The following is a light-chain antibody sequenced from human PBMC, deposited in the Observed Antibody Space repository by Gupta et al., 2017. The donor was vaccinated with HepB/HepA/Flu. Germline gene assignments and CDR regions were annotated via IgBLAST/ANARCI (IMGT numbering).Light chain of an antibody. V-gene: IGLV1-51*01. CDR3: GTWDSSLSAGV. Sequence: QPVLTQPPSVSAAPGQKVTISCSGSSSNIGNNYVSWYQQLPGTAPKLLMYDNNKRPSGIPDRFSGSKSGTSATLGITGLQTGDEADYYCGTWDSSLSAGVFGGGTKLTVL. CDR1: SSNIGNNY. J-gene: IGLJ3*02. CDR2: DNN.